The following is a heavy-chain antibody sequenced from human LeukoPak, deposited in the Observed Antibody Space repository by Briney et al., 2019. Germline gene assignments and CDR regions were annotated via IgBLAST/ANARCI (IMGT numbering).Heavy chain of an antibody. CDR1: GASISSYY. D-gene: IGHD3-16*01. J-gene: IGHJ3*02. V-gene: IGHV4-59*12. CDR2: IHYSGST. CDR3: ARDVARGGGWNDAFDI. Sequence: ASETLSLTCTVSGASISSYYRSWIRQPPGKGLEWIGYIHYSGSTNYNPSLKSRVTIAVDTSKNQFSLKVRSVTAADTALYYCARDVARGGGWNDAFDIWGQGTMVTVSS.